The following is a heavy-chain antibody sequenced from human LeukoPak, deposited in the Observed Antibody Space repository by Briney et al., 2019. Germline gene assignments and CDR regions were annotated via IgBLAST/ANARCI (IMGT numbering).Heavy chain of an antibody. V-gene: IGHV4-59*01. D-gene: IGHD1-1*01. CDR3: ASYKRNAFDI. CDR2: IYYSGST. Sequence: SETLSLTCTVSGGSITSYYWSWIRQPPGKGLEWIGYIYYSGSTNYNPSLKSRVTISVDTSKNQFSLKLSSVTAADTAVYYCASYKRNAFDIWGQGTMVTVSS. CDR1: GGSITSYY. J-gene: IGHJ3*02.